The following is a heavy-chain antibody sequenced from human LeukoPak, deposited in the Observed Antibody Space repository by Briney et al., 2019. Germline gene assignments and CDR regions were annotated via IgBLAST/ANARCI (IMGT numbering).Heavy chain of an antibody. CDR2: LRGGDDST. D-gene: IGHD6-13*01. J-gene: IGHJ4*02. CDR3: AKGPIAAAGKPMQAFY. Sequence: GGSLRLSCTASGFTITSYVTSWVRQAPGKGLEWISSLRGGDDSTNYADSVKGRFTISRDNSKNTLYLQMNSLRAEDTAVYYCAKGPIAAAGKPMQAFYWGQGTLVTVSS. CDR1: GFTITSYV. V-gene: IGHV3-23*01.